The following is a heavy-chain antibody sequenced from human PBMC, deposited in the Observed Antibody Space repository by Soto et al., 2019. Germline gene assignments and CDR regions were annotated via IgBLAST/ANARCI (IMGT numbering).Heavy chain of an antibody. CDR3: ARVRYGSVGSGQTGFAP. D-gene: IGHD2-15*01. CDR1: GSTFTSYA. CDR2: INAGNGNT. J-gene: IGHJ5*02. Sequence: ASLKVSCNSSGSTFTSYAMHCVRQSPGQRGEWRGWINAGNGNTKYSQKFQGRVTITRDTSASTAYMELSSLRSEDTAVYYCARVRYGSVGSGQTGFAPWGQGTLVPVSS. V-gene: IGHV1-3*01.